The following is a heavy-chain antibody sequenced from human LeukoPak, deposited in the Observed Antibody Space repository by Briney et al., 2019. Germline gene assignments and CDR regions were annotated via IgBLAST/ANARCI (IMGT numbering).Heavy chain of an antibody. J-gene: IGHJ4*02. CDR1: GFTFDNYA. D-gene: IGHD6-19*01. V-gene: IGHV3-9*01. CDR3: AKVRGTYSSGYFFDY. Sequence: GGSLRLSCAASGFTFDNYAMHWVRQAPGKGLEWLSIISWNSGYIGYADSVKGRFTISRDNAKKSLDLQMNSLRAENTAFYYCAKVRGTYSSGYFFDYWGQGTLVTVSS. CDR2: ISWNSGYI.